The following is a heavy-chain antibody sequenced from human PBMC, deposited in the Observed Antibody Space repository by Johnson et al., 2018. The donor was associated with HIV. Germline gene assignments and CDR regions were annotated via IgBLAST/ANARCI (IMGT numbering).Heavy chain of an antibody. CDR2: IGTAGDT. V-gene: IGHV3-13*01. CDR1: GFTFSSYD. Sequence: VQLVESGGGLVQPGGSLRLSCAASGFTFSSYDMHWVRQATGKGLEWVSAIGTAGDTYYPGSVKGRFTISRENAKNTLYLQMNSLRAEDTAVYYCARFPPGERDDAFDIWGQGTMVTVSS. J-gene: IGHJ3*02. CDR3: ARFPPGERDDAFDI. D-gene: IGHD1-1*01.